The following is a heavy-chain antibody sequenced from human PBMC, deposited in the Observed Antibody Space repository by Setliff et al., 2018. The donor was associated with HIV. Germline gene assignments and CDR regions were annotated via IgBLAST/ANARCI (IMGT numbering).Heavy chain of an antibody. CDR2: MTASGSTI. Sequence: LSLSCAASGFTFNSYEMNWVRQAPGKGLEWVSYMTASGSTIYYADSVKGRFTVSRDNAKNSLYLQMNSLRAEDTAIYYCARDDPAGGIDYWGQGTLVTVSS. J-gene: IGHJ4*02. V-gene: IGHV3-48*03. D-gene: IGHD1-26*01. CDR1: GFTFNSYE. CDR3: ARDDPAGGIDY.